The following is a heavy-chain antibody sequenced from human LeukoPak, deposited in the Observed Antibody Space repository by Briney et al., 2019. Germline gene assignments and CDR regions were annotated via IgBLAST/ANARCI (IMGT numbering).Heavy chain of an antibody. D-gene: IGHD6-13*01. V-gene: IGHV3-9*01. CDR2: ISWNSGNI. Sequence: PGRSLRLTCAASGYTFDDYAMHWVRQAPGTGLEWVSGISWNSGNIVYADSVKGRFTISRDNAKNSLYLQMNSLRPEDTAFYYCVKGATSSWYDWFDPWGQGTLVTVSS. CDR3: VKGATSSWYDWFDP. J-gene: IGHJ5*02. CDR1: GYTFDDYA.